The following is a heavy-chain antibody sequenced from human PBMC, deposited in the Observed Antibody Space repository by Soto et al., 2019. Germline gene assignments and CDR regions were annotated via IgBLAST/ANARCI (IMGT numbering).Heavy chain of an antibody. J-gene: IGHJ4*01. D-gene: IGHD6-25*01. Sequence: GGSLRLSCAASGLTFSSYAMTWVRQAPGKGPEWVSRISESGDYTFYADSVKGRFTISRDNSRNTLYLQMDSLRVDDSAVYFYWVAAVPDFWGQGTRVTVSS. CDR2: ISESGDYT. V-gene: IGHV3-23*01. CDR1: GLTFSSYA. CDR3: WVAAVPDF.